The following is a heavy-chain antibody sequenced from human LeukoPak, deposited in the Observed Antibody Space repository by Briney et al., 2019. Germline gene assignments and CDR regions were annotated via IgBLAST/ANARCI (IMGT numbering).Heavy chain of an antibody. CDR2: IYYSGST. J-gene: IGHJ4*02. CDR3: ARLDFWSGYGDY. Sequence: SETLSLTCTVSGGSISSSSYYWGWIRQPPGKGLEWIGSIYYSGSTYYNPSLKSRVTISVDRSKNQFSLKLSSVTAADTAVYYCARLDFWSGYGDYWGQGTLVTVSS. CDR1: GGSISSSSYY. V-gene: IGHV4-39*07. D-gene: IGHD3-3*01.